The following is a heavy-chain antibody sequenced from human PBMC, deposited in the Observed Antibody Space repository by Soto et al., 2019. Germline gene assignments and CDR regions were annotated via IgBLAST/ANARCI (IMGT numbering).Heavy chain of an antibody. V-gene: IGHV3-30*03. CDR1: GFNYKTYG. Sequence: QVQLVESGGGVVQPGRSLRLSCAASGFNYKTYGMHWVRQAPGKGLEWVAVISYDGSEKYYADSVKGGFTISRDNSKNMLYLERNSLRAEDTAVYYYASGLFTYCLSTRCHLEGDNWGQGTLVTVSS. J-gene: IGHJ4*02. D-gene: IGHD2-2*01. CDR3: ASGLFTYCLSTRCHLEGDN. CDR2: ISYDGSEK.